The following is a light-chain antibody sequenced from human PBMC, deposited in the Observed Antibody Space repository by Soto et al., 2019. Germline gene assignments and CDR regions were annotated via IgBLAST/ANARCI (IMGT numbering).Light chain of an antibody. V-gene: IGKV1-33*01. CDR1: QDITSS. CDR2: DAS. CDR3: QQYGHFTPS. J-gene: IGKJ4*01. Sequence: DIRVTQFPSSLSASVGDRVTITCQASQDITSSLSWYQQKPGKAPKLLIHDASNLKKGVPSRFSGSGSGTDFSFTISSLQPEDIATYYCQQYGHFTPSFGGGTKVEMK.